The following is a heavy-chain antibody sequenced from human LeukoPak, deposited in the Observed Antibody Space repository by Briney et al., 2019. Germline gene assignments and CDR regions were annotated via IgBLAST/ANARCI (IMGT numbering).Heavy chain of an antibody. D-gene: IGHD3-10*01. Sequence: GGSLRLSCTASGFTFSNAWMNWVRQAPGKGLEYVGRTRNKANSYTTEYAASVKGRFTISRDDSKNSLYLQMNSLKTEDTAVYYCARDRGYGGLDYWGQGTLVTVSS. CDR2: TRNKANSYTT. CDR1: GFTFSNAW. V-gene: IGHV3-72*01. J-gene: IGHJ4*02. CDR3: ARDRGYGGLDY.